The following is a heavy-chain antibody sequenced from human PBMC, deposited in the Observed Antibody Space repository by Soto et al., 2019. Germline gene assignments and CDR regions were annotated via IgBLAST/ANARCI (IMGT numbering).Heavy chain of an antibody. J-gene: IGHJ6*02. CDR3: ARRGTAMGNYYYYGMEV. V-gene: IGHV5-51*01. Sequence: GESLKISCKGSGYSFTSYWIGWVRQMPGKGLEWMVIIYPGDSDTRYSPSFQGQVTISADKSISTAYLQWSSLKASDTAMYYCARRGTAMGNYYYYGMEVWGQGTKVTVSS. CDR2: IYPGDSDT. CDR1: GYSFTSYW. D-gene: IGHD5-18*01.